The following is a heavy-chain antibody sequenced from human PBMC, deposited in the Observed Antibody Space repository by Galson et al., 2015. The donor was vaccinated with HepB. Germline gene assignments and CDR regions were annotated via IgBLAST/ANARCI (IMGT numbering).Heavy chain of an antibody. V-gene: IGHV3-30*04. CDR3: ARDLVVAPDAFDI. J-gene: IGHJ3*02. D-gene: IGHD3-22*01. Sequence: SLRLSCAASGFTFSSYAMHWVRQAPGKGLEWVAVISYDGSNRYYADSVKGRFTISRDNSKNTLYLQMNSLRAEDTAVYYCARDLVVAPDAFDIWGQGTMVTVSS. CDR1: GFTFSSYA. CDR2: ISYDGSNR.